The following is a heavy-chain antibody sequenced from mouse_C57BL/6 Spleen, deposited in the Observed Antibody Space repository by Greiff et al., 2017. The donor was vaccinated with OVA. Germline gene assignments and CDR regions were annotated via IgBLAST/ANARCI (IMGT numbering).Heavy chain of an antibody. CDR2: IDPSDSET. Sequence: QVQLQQPGAELVRPGSSVKLSCKASGYTFTSYWMHWVKQRPIQGLEWIGNIDPSDSETHYNQKFKDKATLTVDKSSSTAYMQLSSLTSEDSAVYYCERRRLPYYAMNYWGQGTSVTVSS. CDR3: ERRRLPYYAMNY. CDR1: GYTFTSYW. V-gene: IGHV1-52*01. D-gene: IGHD3-2*02. J-gene: IGHJ4*01.